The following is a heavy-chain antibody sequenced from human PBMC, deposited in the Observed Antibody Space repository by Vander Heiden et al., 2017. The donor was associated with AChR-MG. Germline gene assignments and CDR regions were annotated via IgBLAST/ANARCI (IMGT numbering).Heavy chain of an antibody. J-gene: IGHJ6*02. D-gene: IGHD4-17*01. CDR1: GGSISRYY. CDR3: AGLTTARYYYYGMDV. V-gene: IGHV4-59*01. CDR2: IYYSGRT. Sequence: QVQLQESGPGLVKPSETLSLTCTVSGGSISRYYWSWIRQPPGKGLEWIGYIYYSGRTNYNPSLKSLVTISVDTSKNQFSLKLSSVTAADAAVYYCAGLTTARYYYYGMDVWGQGTTVTVSS.